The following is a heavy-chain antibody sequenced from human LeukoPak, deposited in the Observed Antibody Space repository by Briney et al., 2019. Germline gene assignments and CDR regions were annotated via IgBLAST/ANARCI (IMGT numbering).Heavy chain of an antibody. CDR1: GGSISSSSYY. CDR3: ARDRAYSSIDYYYYYMDV. Sequence: SETLSLTCTVSGGSISSSSYYWSWIRQPAGTGLEWIGRIYTSGSTNYNPSLKSRVTMSVDTSKNQFSLKLSSVTAADTAVYYCARDRAYSSIDYYYYYMDVWGKGTTVTISS. J-gene: IGHJ6*03. CDR2: IYTSGST. D-gene: IGHD6-13*01. V-gene: IGHV4-61*02.